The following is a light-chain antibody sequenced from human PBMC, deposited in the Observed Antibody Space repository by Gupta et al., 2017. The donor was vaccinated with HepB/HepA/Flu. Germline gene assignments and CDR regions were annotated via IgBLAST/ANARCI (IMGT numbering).Light chain of an antibody. V-gene: IGLV1-47*01. Sequence: QSVLTQPPSTSGTPGPRVTISCSGGSSNIGKSFVYWYQQLPGTAPKVLIYRNDHRPSGVPDRFSGSKSGTSASLAISGLRAEDEADYYCAAWDVSLSSVFFGGGTKLTVL. CDR3: AAWDVSLSSVF. CDR2: RND. J-gene: IGLJ2*01. CDR1: SSNIGKSF.